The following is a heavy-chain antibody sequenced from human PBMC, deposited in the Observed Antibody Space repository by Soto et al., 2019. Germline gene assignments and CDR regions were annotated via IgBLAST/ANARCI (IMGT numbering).Heavy chain of an antibody. V-gene: IGHV3-7*03. CDR3: AXGRSETQLWLRPDYFDY. J-gene: IGHJ4*02. Sequence: GGSLRLSCAASGFTFSIYWMSWVRQAPGKGLEWVANIKQDGSEKYYVDSVKGRFTISRDNAKNSLYLQMNSLRAEDTAVYYCAXGRSETQLWLRPDYFDYWGQGALVTVSS. CDR2: IKQDGSEK. D-gene: IGHD5-18*01. CDR1: GFTFSIYW.